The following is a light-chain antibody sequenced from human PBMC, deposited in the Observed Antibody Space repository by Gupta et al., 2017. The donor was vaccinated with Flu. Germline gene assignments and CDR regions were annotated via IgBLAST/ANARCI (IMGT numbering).Light chain of an antibody. CDR2: EVS. J-gene: IGKJ4*01. CDR3: KQSSKVPLT. Sequence: NPGANSYFSWSPQKPGQPPQLLIHEVSNRSPGVPVRIGGSGSGTDFTLKISRVEAEDVVVYYCKQSSKVPLTFGRGTKLEIK. V-gene: IGKV2D-29*01. CDR1: NPGANSY.